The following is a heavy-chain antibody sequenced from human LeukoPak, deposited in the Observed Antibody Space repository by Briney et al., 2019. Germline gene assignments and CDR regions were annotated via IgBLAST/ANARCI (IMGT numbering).Heavy chain of an antibody. D-gene: IGHD3-22*01. V-gene: IGHV1-18*01. CDR1: GYTFTSYG. J-gene: IGHJ4*02. Sequence: SVKVSCKASGYTFTSYGISWVRQAPGQGLEWMGWISAYNGNTNYAQKLQGRVTMTTDTSTSTVYMELSSLRSEDTAVYYCASTHYYDSSGYLDYWGQGTLVTVSS. CDR3: ASTHYYDSSGYLDY. CDR2: ISAYNGNT.